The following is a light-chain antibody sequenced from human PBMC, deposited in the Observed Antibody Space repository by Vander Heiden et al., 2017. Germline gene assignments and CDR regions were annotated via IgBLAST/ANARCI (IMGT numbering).Light chain of an antibody. V-gene: IGKV2D-29*02. Sequence: VMPQLPLSLSLTPGQPASMACKSSQASLRRDGKTFLYWYLQRPGQSPQLLIYEVSKRFSGVPDRFSGSGSATDFTLKISRVEADDVGMYYCMQSKQFPRTFGQGTMVEIK. J-gene: IGKJ1*01. CDR1: QASLRRDGKTF. CDR2: EVS. CDR3: MQSKQFPRT.